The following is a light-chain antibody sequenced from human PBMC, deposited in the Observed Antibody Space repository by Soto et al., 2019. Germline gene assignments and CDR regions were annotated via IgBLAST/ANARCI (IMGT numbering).Light chain of an antibody. J-gene: IGKJ1*01. Sequence: DVVMTQTPLSSPVTLGQPASLSCSSSHSLAHSGGNTYLSWLQQRPGQPPRLLIYEVSNRLSGVPDRFSGSGAETDFTLKISRVEAGDVGLYYCMQATHFPRTFGQGTKVDIK. CDR3: MQATHFPRT. CDR2: EVS. CDR1: HSLAHSGGNTY. V-gene: IGKV2-24*01.